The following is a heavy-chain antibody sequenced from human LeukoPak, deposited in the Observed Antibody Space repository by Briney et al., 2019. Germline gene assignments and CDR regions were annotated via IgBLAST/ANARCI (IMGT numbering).Heavy chain of an antibody. D-gene: IGHD5-12*01. V-gene: IGHV1-46*01. J-gene: IGHJ6*02. CDR1: GYTFTSYY. Sequence: ASVKVSCKASGYTFTSYYMHWVRQAPGQGLEWMGIIDPSGGSTSYAQKFQGRVTMTRDTSTSTVYMELSSLRSEDTAVYYCARDLRGYSYYYGMDVWGQGTTVTVSS. CDR3: ARDLRGYSYYYGMDV. CDR2: IDPSGGST.